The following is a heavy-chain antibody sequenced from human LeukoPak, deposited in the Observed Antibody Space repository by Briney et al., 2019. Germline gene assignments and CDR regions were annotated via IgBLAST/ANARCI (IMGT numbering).Heavy chain of an antibody. CDR3: VTDSMYSSGWYAIDY. CDR1: GYTLTELS. CDR2: FDPEDGET. D-gene: IGHD6-19*01. Sequence: ASVKVSCKVSGYTLTELSMHWVRQAPGKGLEWMGGFDPEDGETIYAQKFQGRVTMTEDTSTDTAYMELSSLRSEDTAVYYCVTDSMYSSGWYAIDYWGQGTLVTVSS. V-gene: IGHV1-24*01. J-gene: IGHJ4*02.